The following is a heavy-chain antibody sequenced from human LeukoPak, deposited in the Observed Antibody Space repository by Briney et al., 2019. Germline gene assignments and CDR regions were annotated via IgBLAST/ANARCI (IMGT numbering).Heavy chain of an antibody. D-gene: IGHD2-2*01. J-gene: IGHJ5*02. CDR2: IIPILGIA. Sequence: SVKVSCKASGGTFSSYAISWVRQAPGQGLEWMGRIIPILGIANYAQKFQGRVTITADKSTSTAYMELSSLRSDDTAVYYCLREFREYRLGWFDPWGQGTLVTVSS. CDR3: LREFREYRLGWFDP. CDR1: GGTFSSYA. V-gene: IGHV1-69*04.